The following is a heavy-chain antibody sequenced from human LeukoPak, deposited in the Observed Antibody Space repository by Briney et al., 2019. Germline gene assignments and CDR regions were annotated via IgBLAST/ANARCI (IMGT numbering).Heavy chain of an antibody. Sequence: ETLSLTCTVSGGSISSYYWSWVRQAPGKGLEWVANIKQDGSEKYYVDSVKGRFTISRDNAKNSLYLQMNSLRAEDTAVYYCANYGGYYDSSGPFQHWGQGTLVTVSS. V-gene: IGHV3-7*01. J-gene: IGHJ1*01. CDR1: GGSISSYY. CDR2: IKQDGSEK. CDR3: ANYGGYYDSSGPFQH. D-gene: IGHD3-22*01.